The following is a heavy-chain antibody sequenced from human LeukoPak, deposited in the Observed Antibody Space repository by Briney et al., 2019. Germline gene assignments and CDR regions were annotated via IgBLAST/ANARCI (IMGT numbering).Heavy chain of an antibody. Sequence: PGGSLRLSCAASGFTFTSYGMHWVRQAPGKGLEWVAFIRYDGSDKYYADSVEGRFTISRDNSKNTLYLQMNSLRAEDTALYYCIPLPDAFDIWGQGTMVTVSS. CDR1: GFTFTSYG. V-gene: IGHV3-30*02. CDR3: IPLPDAFDI. CDR2: IRYDGSDK. J-gene: IGHJ3*02. D-gene: IGHD2-2*01.